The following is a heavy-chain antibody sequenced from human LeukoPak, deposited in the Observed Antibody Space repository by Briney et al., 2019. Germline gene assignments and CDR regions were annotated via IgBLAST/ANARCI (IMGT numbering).Heavy chain of an antibody. J-gene: IGHJ4*02. CDR2: ITTSGKTK. CDR1: GFAFSDHD. Sequence: PGGSLRLSCAASGFAFSDHDLTWVRQAPGKGLEWVAYITTSGKTKYYADSLKGRFTISRDNAKNSLYLQMNSLRAEDTAVYYRARDLGCGREPGRSFDYWGQGTLVTVSS. V-gene: IGHV3-48*03. D-gene: IGHD1-14*01. CDR3: ARDLGCGREPGRSFDY.